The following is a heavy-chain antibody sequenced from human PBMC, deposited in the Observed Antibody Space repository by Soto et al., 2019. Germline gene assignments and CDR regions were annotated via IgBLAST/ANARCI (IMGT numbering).Heavy chain of an antibody. CDR2: TRNKANSYTT. D-gene: IGHD5-18*01. V-gene: IGHV3-72*01. J-gene: IGHJ4*02. CDR1: GFTFSDHY. Sequence: EVQLVESGGGLVQPGGSLRLSCAASGFTFSDHYMDWVRQAPGKGLEWFGRTRNKANSYTTEYAASVKGRFTISRDDSKISLYLQMNSLKTEDTAVYYCARCRGYSYGLYYFDYWGQGTLVTVSS. CDR3: ARCRGYSYGLYYFDY.